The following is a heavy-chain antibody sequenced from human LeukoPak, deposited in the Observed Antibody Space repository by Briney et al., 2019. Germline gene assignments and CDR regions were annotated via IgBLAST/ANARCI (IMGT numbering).Heavy chain of an antibody. CDR1: GFTFRIYG. CDR3: AKDDGWLHYYH. D-gene: IGHD3-10*01. J-gene: IGHJ4*02. Sequence: GGTLRLSCAASGFTFRIYGMNWVRQAPGKGLEWVPGISPGGEIPYYADSVKGRFTISRDNSKDTVSLQMHSLRAEDTATYYCAKDDGWLHYYHWGQGTLVTVSS. CDR2: ISPGGEIP. V-gene: IGHV3-23*01.